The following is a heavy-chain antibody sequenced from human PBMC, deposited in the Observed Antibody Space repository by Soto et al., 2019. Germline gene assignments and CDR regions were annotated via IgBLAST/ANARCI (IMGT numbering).Heavy chain of an antibody. V-gene: IGHV3-11*01. Sequence: GGSLRLSCAASGFTFSDYYMSWIRQAPGKGLEWVSYISSSGYTIYYADSVKGRFTISRDNAKNSLYLQMNSLRAGDTAVYYCATDGITGTSYFDYWGLGTLVTVSS. J-gene: IGHJ4*02. CDR1: GFTFSDYY. CDR3: ATDGITGTSYFDY. D-gene: IGHD1-20*01. CDR2: ISSSGYTI.